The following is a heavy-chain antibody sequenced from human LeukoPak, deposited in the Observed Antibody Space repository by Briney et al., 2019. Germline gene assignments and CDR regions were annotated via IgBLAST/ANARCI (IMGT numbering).Heavy chain of an antibody. CDR1: EFSVGSNY. V-gene: IGHV3-53*01. CDR2: IYSGGST. J-gene: IGHJ6*03. D-gene: IGHD3-22*01. CDR3: AGGGYHYYYYYMDV. Sequence: GGSLRLSCAASEFSVGSNYMTWVRQAPGKGLEWVSLIYSGGSTYYADSVKGRFTISRDNSKNTLYLQMNSLRAEDTAVYYCAGGGYHYYYYYMDVWGKGTTVTISS.